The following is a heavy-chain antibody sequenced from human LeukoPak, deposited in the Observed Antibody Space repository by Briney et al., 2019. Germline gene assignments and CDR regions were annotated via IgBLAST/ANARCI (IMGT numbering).Heavy chain of an antibody. CDR1: GFPFSSYV. CDR3: ARDHDWAFDL. CDR2: INHNAEMI. Sequence: GGSLRLSCEASGFPFSSYVMSWVHQAPGKGLEWIAYINHNAEMIFYPDFVKGRFTISRDNAKHSLYLQMNALRDEDTAIYYCARDHDWAFDLWGQGTLVTVSS. J-gene: IGHJ4*02. D-gene: IGHD3-9*01. V-gene: IGHV3-48*02.